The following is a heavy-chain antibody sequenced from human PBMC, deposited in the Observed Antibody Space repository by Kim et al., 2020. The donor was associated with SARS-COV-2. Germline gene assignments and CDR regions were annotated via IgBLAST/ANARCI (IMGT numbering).Heavy chain of an antibody. J-gene: IGHJ6*02. D-gene: IGHD4-4*01. CDR1: GGSFSGYY. CDR3: AICSNPTAYYYYGMDV. V-gene: IGHV4-34*01. CDR2: INHSGST. Sequence: SETLSLTCAVYGGSFSGYYWSWIRQPPGKGLEWIGEINHSGSTNYNPSLKSRVTISVDTSKNQFSLKLSSVTAADTAVYYCAICSNPTAYYYYGMDVWGQGTTVTVSS.